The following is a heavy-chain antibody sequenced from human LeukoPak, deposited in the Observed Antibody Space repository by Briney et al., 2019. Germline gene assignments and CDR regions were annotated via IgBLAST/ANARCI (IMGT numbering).Heavy chain of an antibody. D-gene: IGHD3-10*01. J-gene: IGHJ6*02. CDR1: GGSISSYY. V-gene: IGHV4-59*01. CDR3: ARGGRRGVAGMDV. CDR2: IYYSGST. Sequence: SETLSLTSTVSGGSISSYYWSWIRQPPGKGLEWIGYIYYSGSTNYNPSLKSRVTISVDTSKNQFSLKLSSVTAADTAVYYCARGGRRGVAGMDVWGQGTTVTVSS.